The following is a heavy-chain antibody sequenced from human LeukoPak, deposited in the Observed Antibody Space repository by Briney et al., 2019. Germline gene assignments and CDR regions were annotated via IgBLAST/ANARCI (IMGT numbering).Heavy chain of an antibody. CDR3: ASGGLYYFDY. CDR1: GYTFTSNG. J-gene: IGHJ4*02. Sequence: ASVKVSCKASGYTFTSNGITWVRQAPGQGPEWMGWISGYNGNTNYAPKLQGRVTMTTDTSTTTAYMELRRLRSDDTAVYYCASGGLYYFDYWGQGTLVTVSS. V-gene: IGHV1-18*01. D-gene: IGHD3-16*01. CDR2: ISGYNGNT.